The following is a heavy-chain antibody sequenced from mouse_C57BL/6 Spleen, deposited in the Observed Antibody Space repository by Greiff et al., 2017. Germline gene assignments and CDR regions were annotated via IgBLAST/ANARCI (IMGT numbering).Heavy chain of an antibody. CDR2: INPGSGYT. CDR1: GYTFTSYT. J-gene: IGHJ2*01. Sequence: QVQLQQSGAELARPGASVKMSCKASGYTFTSYTMHWVKQRPGQGLEWIGYINPGSGYTKYNQKFKDKATLTADKSSSTAYMQLRSLTSEDSAVYYGASSGNSYYFYYWGQGTTLTVSS. D-gene: IGHD1-3*01. V-gene: IGHV1-4*01. CDR3: ASSGNSYYFYY.